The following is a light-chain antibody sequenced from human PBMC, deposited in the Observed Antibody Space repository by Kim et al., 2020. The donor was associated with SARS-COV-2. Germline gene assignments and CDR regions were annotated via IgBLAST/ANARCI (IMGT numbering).Light chain of an antibody. CDR3: SSYTSSSRV. Sequence: PGQSITISCTGTSRDVGGYNYVSWYQQHPGKAPKLMIYDVSNRPSGVSNRFSGSKSGNTASLTISGLQAKDEADYYCSSYTSSSRVFGGGTQLTVL. J-gene: IGLJ2*01. V-gene: IGLV2-14*03. CDR1: SRDVGGYNY. CDR2: DVS.